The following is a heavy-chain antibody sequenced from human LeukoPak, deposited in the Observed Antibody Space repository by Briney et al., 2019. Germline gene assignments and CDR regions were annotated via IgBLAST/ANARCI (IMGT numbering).Heavy chain of an antibody. CDR2: INWNGGST. Sequence: GGSLRLSCAASGFTFDDYGVSWVRQAPGKGLEWVSGINWNGGSTGDADAVKGRFTISRDNAKNSLYLQMNSLRAEDTALYYCARGSIIAAAGTFDYWGQGTLVTVSS. CDR3: ARGSIIAAAGTFDY. CDR1: GFTFDDYG. V-gene: IGHV3-20*04. J-gene: IGHJ4*02. D-gene: IGHD6-13*01.